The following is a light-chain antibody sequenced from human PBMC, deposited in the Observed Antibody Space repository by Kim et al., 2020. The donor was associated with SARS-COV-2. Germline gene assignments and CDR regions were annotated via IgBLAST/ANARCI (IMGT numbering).Light chain of an antibody. CDR1: KLGDKY. CDR3: QAWDSSVV. CDR2: QDS. V-gene: IGLV3-1*01. Sequence: SYELTQPPSVSVSPGQTASITCSGDKLGDKYACWYQQKPGQSPVLVIYQDSKRPSGIPERFSGSNSGNTATLTLSETQAMDEADYYCQAWDSSVVFGGGTQLTVL. J-gene: IGLJ2*01.